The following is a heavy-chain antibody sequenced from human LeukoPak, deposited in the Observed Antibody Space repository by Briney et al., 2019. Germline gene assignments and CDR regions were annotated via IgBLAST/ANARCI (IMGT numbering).Heavy chain of an antibody. CDR1: GYTFTSYD. CDR2: MNPNSGNT. Sequence: ASVKVSCKASGYTFTSYDINWVRRATGQGLEWMGWMNPNSGNTGYAQKFQGRVTMTRNTSISTAYMELSSLRSEDTAVYYCARMRKSGQLRTNNPGYNWFDPWGQGTLVTVSS. J-gene: IGHJ5*02. CDR3: ARMRKSGQLRTNNPGYNWFDP. D-gene: IGHD2-2*01. V-gene: IGHV1-8*01.